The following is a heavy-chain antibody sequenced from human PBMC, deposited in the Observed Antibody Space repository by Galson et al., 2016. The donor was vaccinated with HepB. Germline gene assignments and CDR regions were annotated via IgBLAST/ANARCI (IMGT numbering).Heavy chain of an antibody. D-gene: IGHD1-7*01. CDR1: GYSFTRFY. V-gene: IGHV1-46*01. CDR3: ARDITGTLYFDY. Sequence: SVKVSCKASGYSFTRFYLHWLRQAPGQGLEWMGIMNPSGGRAGYAQKFQGRVTMTRDTSTSTMYMELTSLRSEDTAVYYCARDITGTLYFDYLGQGTLVTVSS. CDR2: MNPSGGRA. J-gene: IGHJ4*02.